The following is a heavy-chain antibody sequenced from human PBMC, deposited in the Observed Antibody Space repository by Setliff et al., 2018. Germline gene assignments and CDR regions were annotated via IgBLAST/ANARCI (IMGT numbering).Heavy chain of an antibody. CDR3: ARGGTYRYFDY. CDR1: GDSISDAS. Sequence: PSETLSLTCTVSGDSISDASIMAWIRQPPGKGLEFIGYVFYNGAAKYDPSLKSRVTMSVDTSKTQFSLKLNSMTTADTAVYYCARGGTYRYFDYWGQGVLVTVSS. CDR2: VFYNGAA. J-gene: IGHJ4*02. V-gene: IGHV4-59*01.